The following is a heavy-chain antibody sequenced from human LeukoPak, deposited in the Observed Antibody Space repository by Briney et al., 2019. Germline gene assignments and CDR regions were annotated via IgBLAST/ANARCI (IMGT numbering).Heavy chain of an antibody. CDR2: IQRDNKT. J-gene: IGHJ3*02. Sequence: PGGSLRLSCVASGFTVGSTYMSWVRQTPRRGLERVSLIQRDNKTYYAGSVKGRFTVSRDSSKNTLYLQIDSLRAEDTAGYYCVYCGGDCYGATGAFDIWGQGTMVTVS. D-gene: IGHD2-21*02. V-gene: IGHV3-53*01. CDR1: GFTVGSTY. CDR3: VYCGGDCYGATGAFDI.